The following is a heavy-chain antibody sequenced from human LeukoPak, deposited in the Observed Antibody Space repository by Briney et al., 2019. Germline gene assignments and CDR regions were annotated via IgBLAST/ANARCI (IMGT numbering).Heavy chain of an antibody. J-gene: IGHJ4*02. CDR2: IRGSGTNT. CDR3: AKGYLNEITMVRGVII. D-gene: IGHD3-10*01. Sequence: PGGSLRLSCAASGFTFSTYGMSWVRQAPGKGLEWVSAIRGSGTNTYYADSVKGRFTISRDNSKNTLYLQMNSLRAEDTAVYYCAKGYLNEITMVRGVIIWGQGTLVTVSS. CDR1: GFTFSTYG. V-gene: IGHV3-23*01.